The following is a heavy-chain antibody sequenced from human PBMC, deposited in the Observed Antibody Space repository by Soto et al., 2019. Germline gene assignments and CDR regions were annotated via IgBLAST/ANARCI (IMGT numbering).Heavy chain of an antibody. CDR2: IIPILGIA. J-gene: IGHJ3*02. V-gene: IGHV1-69*02. D-gene: IGHD6-19*01. CDR3: ASLSGWSDAFDI. CDR1: GGTFSSYT. Sequence: SVKVSCKAAGGTFSSYTISWVRQAPGQGLEWMGRIIPILGIANYAQKFQGRVTITADKSTSTAYMELSSLRSEDTAVYYCASLSGWSDAFDIWGQGTMVTVSS.